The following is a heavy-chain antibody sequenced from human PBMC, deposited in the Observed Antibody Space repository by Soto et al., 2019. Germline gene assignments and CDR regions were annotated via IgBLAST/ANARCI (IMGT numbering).Heavy chain of an antibody. CDR2: INPSDGRA. CDR3: ARDALVGATTRSNFDH. J-gene: IGHJ4*02. Sequence: ASVKVSCKASGYNLTNYFLHWVRQAPGQGLEWMGIINPSDGRAIYAQKLQGRVTMTRDTSTSTVYMELTSLRSEDTAVYFCARDALVGATTRSNFDHWGQGTLVTVSS. D-gene: IGHD1-26*01. V-gene: IGHV1-46*01. CDR1: GYNLTNYF.